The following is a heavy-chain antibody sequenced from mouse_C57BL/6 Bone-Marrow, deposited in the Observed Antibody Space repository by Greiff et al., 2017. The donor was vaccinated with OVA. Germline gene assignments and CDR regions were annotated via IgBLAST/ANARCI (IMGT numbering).Heavy chain of an antibody. D-gene: IGHD3-3*01. V-gene: IGHV5-12*01. CDR3: ARLAGYYAMDY. J-gene: IGHJ4*01. Sequence: EVKLVESGGGLVKPGGSLKLSCAASGFTFSDYYMYWVRQTPEKRLEWVAYISNGGGSPYYPDTVKGRFTISRANAKNTLYLQMSRLKSEDTAMYYCARLAGYYAMDYGGQGTSVTVSS. CDR2: ISNGGGSP. CDR1: GFTFSDYY.